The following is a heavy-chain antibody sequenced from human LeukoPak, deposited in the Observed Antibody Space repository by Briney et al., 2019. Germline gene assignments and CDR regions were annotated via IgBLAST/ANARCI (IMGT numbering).Heavy chain of an antibody. J-gene: IGHJ4*02. D-gene: IGHD3-10*01. Sequence: PGGSLRLSCAASGFTFSSYAMSWVRQAPGKGLEWVSGISGSGGSTYYADSVKGRFTISRDNSKNTLYLQMNSLKTEDTAVYYCTTDGWVRGNYYFDYWGQGTLVTVSS. CDR3: TTDGWVRGNYYFDY. CDR1: GFTFSSYA. CDR2: ISGSGGST. V-gene: IGHV3-23*01.